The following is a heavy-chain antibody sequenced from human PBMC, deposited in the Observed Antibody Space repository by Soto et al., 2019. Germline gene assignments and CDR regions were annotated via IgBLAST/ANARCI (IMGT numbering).Heavy chain of an antibody. V-gene: IGHV4-4*03. D-gene: IGHD5-12*01. CDR1: GGPISSSNW. Sequence: KLPETLSLTCAVSGGPISSSNWWSWVRQPPGKGLEWIGEIYHSGSTNYNPSLKSRVTISVDKSKNQFSLKLSSVTAADTAVYYCARDFGYGGYGDYWGQGTLVTVS. CDR2: IYHSGST. J-gene: IGHJ4*02. CDR3: ARDFGYGGYGDY.